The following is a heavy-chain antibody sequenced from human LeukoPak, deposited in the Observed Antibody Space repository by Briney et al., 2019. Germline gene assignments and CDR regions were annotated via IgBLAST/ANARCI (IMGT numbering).Heavy chain of an antibody. CDR2: MNPNSGNT. CDR3: ARDLAFGLYYYDSSGYLAFDI. Sequence: ASVKVSCKASGYTFTSYDINWVRQATGQGLEWMGWMNPNSGNTGYAQKFQGRVTITRNTSISTAYMELRSLRSDDTAVYYCARDLAFGLYYYDSSGYLAFDIWGQGTMVTVSS. D-gene: IGHD3-22*01. V-gene: IGHV1-8*03. CDR1: GYTFTSYD. J-gene: IGHJ3*02.